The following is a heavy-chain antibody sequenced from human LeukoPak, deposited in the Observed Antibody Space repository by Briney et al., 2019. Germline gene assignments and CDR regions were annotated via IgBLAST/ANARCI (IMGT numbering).Heavy chain of an antibody. J-gene: IGHJ6*02. V-gene: IGHV3-49*04. CDR3: SRGPIELWRLNAMDV. Sequence: GRSLRLSCTGSGFSFGDHAMSWVRQAPGKGLEWVGFIRSKAYGGTTEYAPSVKGRFTISRDDSKSIAYLQMNSLKSEDTGVYYCSRGPIELWRLNAMDVWGQGTTVTVSS. CDR2: IRSKAYGGTT. D-gene: IGHD3-16*01. CDR1: GFSFGDHA.